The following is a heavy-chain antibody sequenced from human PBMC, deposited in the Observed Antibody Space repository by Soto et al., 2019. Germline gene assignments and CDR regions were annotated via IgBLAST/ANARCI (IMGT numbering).Heavy chain of an antibody. D-gene: IGHD3-10*01. CDR1: GFTFSSYG. Sequence: QVQLVESGGGVVQPGRSLRLSCAASGFTFSSYGMHWVRQAPGKGLEWVAVISYDGSNKYYADSVKGRFTISRDNSKNTLYLQMNSLRAEDTAVYYCAKSARSKESGMDVWGQGTTVTVSS. V-gene: IGHV3-30*18. CDR2: ISYDGSNK. J-gene: IGHJ6*02. CDR3: AKSARSKESGMDV.